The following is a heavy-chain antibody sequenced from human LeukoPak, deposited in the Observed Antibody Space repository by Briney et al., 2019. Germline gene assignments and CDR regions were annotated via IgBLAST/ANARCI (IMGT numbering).Heavy chain of an antibody. J-gene: IGHJ4*02. V-gene: IGHV3-23*01. Sequence: GGSLRLSCAASGFTFSSYAMSWVRQAPGKGLEWVSAISGSGGSTYYADSVKGRFTISRDNSKNTLYLQMNGLRAEDTAVYYCAKGTTVTTGFDYWGQGTLVTVSS. CDR3: AKGTTVTTGFDY. CDR1: GFTFSSYA. D-gene: IGHD4-17*01. CDR2: ISGSGGST.